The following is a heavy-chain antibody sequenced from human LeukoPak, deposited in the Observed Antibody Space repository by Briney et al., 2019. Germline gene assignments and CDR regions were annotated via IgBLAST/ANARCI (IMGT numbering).Heavy chain of an antibody. CDR3: ATGQWLVGTPFDY. CDR2: FDPEDGET. D-gene: IGHD6-19*01. J-gene: IGHJ4*02. V-gene: IGHV1-24*01. CDR1: GGTFSSYA. Sequence: ASVKVSCRASGGTFSSYAISWVRQAPGKGLEWMGGFDPEDGETIYAQKFQGRVTMTEDTSTDTAYMELSSLRSEDTAVYYCATGQWLVGTPFDYWGRGTLVTVSS.